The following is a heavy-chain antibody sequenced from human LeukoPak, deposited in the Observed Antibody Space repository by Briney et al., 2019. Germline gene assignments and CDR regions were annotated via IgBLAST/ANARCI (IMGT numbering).Heavy chain of an antibody. J-gene: IGHJ5*02. D-gene: IGHD2-2*01. CDR2: IGTAGDT. CDR3: AKDKRYCSSTSCYNWFDP. Sequence: GGSLRLSCAASGFTFSSYDMHWVRQATGKGLEWVSAIGTAGDTYYPGSVKGRFTISRDNSKNTLYLQMNSLRAEDTAVYYCAKDKRYCSSTSCYNWFDPWGQGTLVTVSS. CDR1: GFTFSSYD. V-gene: IGHV3-13*04.